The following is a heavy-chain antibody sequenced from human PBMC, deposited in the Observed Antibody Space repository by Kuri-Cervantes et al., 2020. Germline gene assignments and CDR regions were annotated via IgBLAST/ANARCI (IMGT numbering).Heavy chain of an antibody. J-gene: IGHJ4*02. CDR3: ASETLYYYDSSGYHN. Sequence: GGSLRLSCAASGFTFSSYWMSWVRQAPGKGLEWVANIKQDGSEKYYVDSVKGRFTISRDNAKNSLYLQMNSLRAEDTAVYYCASETLYYYDSSGYHNWGQGTLVTVSS. V-gene: IGHV3-7*01. D-gene: IGHD3-22*01. CDR1: GFTFSSYW. CDR2: IKQDGSEK.